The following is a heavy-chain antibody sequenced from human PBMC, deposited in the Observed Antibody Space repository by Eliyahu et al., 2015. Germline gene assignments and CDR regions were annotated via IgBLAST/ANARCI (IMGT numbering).Heavy chain of an antibody. CDR1: GFTFSSXG. V-gene: IGHV3-33*01. CDR2: IWYDGSNK. CDR3: ARDRGYNFWSGYYTPFDY. Sequence: QVQLVESGGGVVQPGRSLRLSCAASGFTFSSXGXXWVRQAPGKGLEWVAVIWYDGSNKYYADSVKGRFTISRDNSKNTLYLQMNSLRAEDTAVYYCARDRGYNFWSGYYTPFDYWGQGTQVTVSS. J-gene: IGHJ4*02. D-gene: IGHD3-3*01.